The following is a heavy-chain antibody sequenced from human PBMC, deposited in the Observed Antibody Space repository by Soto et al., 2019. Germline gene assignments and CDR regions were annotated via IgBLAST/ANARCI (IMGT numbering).Heavy chain of an antibody. CDR1: DGSISPYY. V-gene: IGHV4-59*08. CDR2: IYYGGTT. J-gene: IGHJ4*02. D-gene: IGHD3-22*01. Sequence: QVQLQESGPGLVKSSETLSLTCTVSDGSISPYYWGWIRQPPGKGLEWIGYIYYGGTTMYSPSLKRRVTISLNTSENQCSLKLSSVTAADTAVYYCARLGRYYQDFDSWGQGTLVTVSA. CDR3: ARLGRYYQDFDS.